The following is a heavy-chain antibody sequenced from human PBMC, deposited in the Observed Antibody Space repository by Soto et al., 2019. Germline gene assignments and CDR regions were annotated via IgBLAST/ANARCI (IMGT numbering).Heavy chain of an antibody. CDR1: GCSVSSGIYY. V-gene: IGHV4-61*01. CDR2: IYYSGST. J-gene: IGHJ5*02. Sequence: TXETLSLTCTVSGCSVSSGIYYWSWIRQPPGKGLEWIGYIYYSGSTNYNPSLKSRVTISVDTSKNQFSLKLSSVTAADTAVYYCARGYSIAARPWWFDTWGQGTLVTVSS. D-gene: IGHD6-6*01. CDR3: ARGYSIAARPWWFDT.